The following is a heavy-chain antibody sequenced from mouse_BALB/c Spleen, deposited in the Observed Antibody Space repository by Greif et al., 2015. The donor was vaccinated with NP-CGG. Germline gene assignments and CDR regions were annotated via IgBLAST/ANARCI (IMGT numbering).Heavy chain of an antibody. CDR1: GFNIKDTY. CDR2: IDPANGNT. J-gene: IGHJ4*01. V-gene: IGHV14-3*02. Sequence: EVQLQQSGAELVKPGASVKLSCTASGFNIKDTYMHWVKQRPEQGLEWIGRIDPANGNTKYDPKFQGKATITADTSSNTAYLQLSSLTSEDTAVYYCAGRSRRDAMDYWGQGTSVTVSS. CDR3: AGRSRRDAMDY.